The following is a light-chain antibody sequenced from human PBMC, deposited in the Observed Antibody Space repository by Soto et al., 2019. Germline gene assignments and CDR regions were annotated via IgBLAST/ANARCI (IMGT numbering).Light chain of an antibody. CDR3: QHYNSYSEA. Sequence: DIQMTQSPSTLSASVGDRLTITCRSSQTISSWLAWYQQKPGKAPKLLIYKASTLKSGVPSRFSGSGSGTEFTLTISSLQPDDFATYYCQHYNSYSEAFGQGIKV. CDR1: QTISSW. V-gene: IGKV1-5*03. J-gene: IGKJ1*01. CDR2: KAS.